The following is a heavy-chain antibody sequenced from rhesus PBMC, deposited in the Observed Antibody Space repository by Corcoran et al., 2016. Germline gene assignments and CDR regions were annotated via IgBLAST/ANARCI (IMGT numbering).Heavy chain of an antibody. J-gene: IGHJ4*01. CDR2: SYGGIVST. CDR1: GYSISSGYG. D-gene: IGHD4-4*01. V-gene: IGHV4-127*01. CDR3: ARAIYGSLDY. Sequence: QVQLQESGPGLVKPSETLSLTCAVSGYSISSGYGWGWIRQPPGKGLEWIGQSYGGIVSTYYHPSLKSRVTVSTDTSKNQFSLRLSSVTAADPAVYFCARAIYGSLDYWGQGVLVTVSS.